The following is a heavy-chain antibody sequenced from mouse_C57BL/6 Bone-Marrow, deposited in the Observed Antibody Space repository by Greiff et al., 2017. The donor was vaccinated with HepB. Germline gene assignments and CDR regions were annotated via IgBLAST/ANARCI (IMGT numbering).Heavy chain of an antibody. CDR2: INPNNGGT. Sequence: VQLQQSGPELVKPGASVKIPCKASGYTFTDYNMDWVKQSHGKSLEWIGDINPNNGGTIYNQKFKGKATLTVDKSSSTAYMELRSLTSEDTAVYYCASRTGTWYFDVWGTGTTVTVSS. V-gene: IGHV1-18*01. D-gene: IGHD4-1*01. J-gene: IGHJ1*03. CDR1: GYTFTDYN. CDR3: ASRTGTWYFDV.